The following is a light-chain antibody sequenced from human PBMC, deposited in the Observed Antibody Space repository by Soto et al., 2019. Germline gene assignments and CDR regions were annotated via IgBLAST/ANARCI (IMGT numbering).Light chain of an antibody. CDR2: DSS. J-gene: IGKJ1*01. Sequence: ERVMTQSPATLSVSPGERATLSCRASPSVSSSVAWYQQKPGQAPRLLIYDSSSRATGVPARFSGSGSGTDFTLTISRLEPEDFAVYYCQQYNNWPWTFGQGTKVDIK. V-gene: IGKV3-15*01. CDR3: QQYNNWPWT. CDR1: PSVSSS.